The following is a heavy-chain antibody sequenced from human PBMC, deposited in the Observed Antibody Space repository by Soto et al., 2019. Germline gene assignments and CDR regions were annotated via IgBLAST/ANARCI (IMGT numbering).Heavy chain of an antibody. CDR1: GYTFTSYD. Sequence: QVQLVQSGAEVKKPWASVKVSCKASGYTFTSYDINWVRQATGQGLEWMGWMNPNSGNTGYAQKFQGRVTMTRNTSISTAYMELSSLRSEETAVYYCARGNPVLRFLEWLLLGAFDIWGQGTMVTVSS. J-gene: IGHJ3*02. CDR3: ARGNPVLRFLEWLLLGAFDI. V-gene: IGHV1-8*01. CDR2: MNPNSGNT. D-gene: IGHD3-3*01.